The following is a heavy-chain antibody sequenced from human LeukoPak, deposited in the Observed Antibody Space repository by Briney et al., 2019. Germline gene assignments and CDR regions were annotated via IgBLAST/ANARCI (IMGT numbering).Heavy chain of an antibody. D-gene: IGHD6-19*01. V-gene: IGHV4-59*08. CDR2: IYYSGST. J-gene: IGHJ4*02. Sequence: PSETLSLTCTVSGGSISIYYWSWIRQPPGKGLEWIGYIYYSGSTNYNPSLKSRVTISVDTSKNQFSLKLSSVTAADTAVYYCARHTSGWYYFDYWGQGTLVTVSS. CDR3: ARHTSGWYYFDY. CDR1: GGSISIYY.